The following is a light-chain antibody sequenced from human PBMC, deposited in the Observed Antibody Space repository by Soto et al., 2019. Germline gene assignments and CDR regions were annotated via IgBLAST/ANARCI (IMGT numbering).Light chain of an antibody. CDR3: QQYINDLPA. CDR2: WAS. CDR1: QTLLYFASNLNY. V-gene: IGKV4-1*01. J-gene: IGKJ1*01. Sequence: IVMTQSPESLALSLGERVIINCKSSQTLLYFASNLNYLAWYQQKPGQPPRLLIYWASTRESGVPDRFSGSGSGTDFTLTISSLQAEDVAVYYCQQYINDLPAFGQGTKVDIK.